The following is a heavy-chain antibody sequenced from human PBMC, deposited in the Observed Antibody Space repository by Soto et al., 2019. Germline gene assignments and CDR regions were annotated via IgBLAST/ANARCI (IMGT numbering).Heavy chain of an antibody. V-gene: IGHV3-48*03. Sequence: GGSLRLSCAASGFTFSTYEMNWVRQAPGKGLDWVSYISGSGSTIYYADSVKGRFTISRDNAKKSLYLQMNGLRAEDTAVYYCAGESDYDTFDYWGQGTLVTVSS. CDR3: AGESDYDTFDY. D-gene: IGHD3-9*01. J-gene: IGHJ4*02. CDR2: ISGSGSTI. CDR1: GFTFSTYE.